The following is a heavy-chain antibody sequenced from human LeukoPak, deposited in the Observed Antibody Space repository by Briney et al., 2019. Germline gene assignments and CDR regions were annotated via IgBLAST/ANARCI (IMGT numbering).Heavy chain of an antibody. D-gene: IGHD5-24*01. Sequence: GGSLRLSCEASGFTFSSYAMSWVRQAPGKGLEWVSAISGSGGSTYYADSVKGRFTISRDNSKNTLYLQMNSLRAEDTAVYYCAKDWGPGGWLQLVKLDYWGQGTLVTVSS. CDR2: ISGSGGST. J-gene: IGHJ4*02. V-gene: IGHV3-23*01. CDR1: GFTFSSYA. CDR3: AKDWGPGGWLQLVKLDY.